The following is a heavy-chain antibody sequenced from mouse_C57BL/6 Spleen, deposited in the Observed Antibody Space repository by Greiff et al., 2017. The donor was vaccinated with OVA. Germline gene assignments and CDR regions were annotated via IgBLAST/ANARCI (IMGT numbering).Heavy chain of an antibody. V-gene: IGHV1-72*01. D-gene: IGHD1-1*01. J-gene: IGHJ2*01. CDR1: GYTFTSYW. CDR3: ARGGITAVVPYYFDY. CDR2: IDPNSGGT. Sequence: QVNVKQPGAELVKPGASVKLSCKASGYTFTSYWMHWVKQRPGRGLEWIGRIDPNSGGTKYTEKFKSNATLTVDKPSSTAYVQPSSLTSEDCAFYYCARGGITAVVPYYFDYWGQGTTLTVSS.